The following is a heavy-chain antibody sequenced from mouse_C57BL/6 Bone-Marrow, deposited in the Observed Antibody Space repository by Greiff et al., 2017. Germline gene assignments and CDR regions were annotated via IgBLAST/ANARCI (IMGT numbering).Heavy chain of an antibody. CDR1: GFTFSSYA. CDR2: ISSGGDYI. D-gene: IGHD1-1*01. Sequence: EVQRVESGEGLVKPGGSLKLSCAASGFTFSSYAMSWVRQTPEKRLEWVAYISSGGDYIYYADTVKGRFTISRDNARNTLYLQRSSLKSEDTAMYYCTRYGRAFDYWGQGTTLTVSS. V-gene: IGHV5-9-1*02. J-gene: IGHJ2*01. CDR3: TRYGRAFDY.